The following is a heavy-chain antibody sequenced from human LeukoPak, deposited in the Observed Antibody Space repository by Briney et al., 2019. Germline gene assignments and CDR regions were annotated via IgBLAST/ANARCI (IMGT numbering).Heavy chain of an antibody. D-gene: IGHD6-6*01. CDR2: IYHSGST. CDR3: ARPGPGIAARHFDY. V-gene: IGHV4-30-2*01. J-gene: IGHJ4*02. Sequence: SETLSLTCTVSGGSISSGIDYWSWIRQPPGKGLEWIGYIYHSGSTNYNPSLKSRVTISVDTSKNQFSLKLSSVTAADTAVYYCARPGPGIAARHFDYWGQGTLVTVSS. CDR1: GGSISSGIDY.